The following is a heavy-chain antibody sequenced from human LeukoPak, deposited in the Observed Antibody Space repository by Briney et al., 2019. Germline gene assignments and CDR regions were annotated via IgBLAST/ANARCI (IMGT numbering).Heavy chain of an antibody. CDR2: IDPNSGVT. CDR1: GYTFTAYH. D-gene: IGHD2-2*01. CDR3: ARVMPLYYFDS. Sequence: GAPVKVSCKTSGYTFTAYHIHWVRQAPGQGLEWMGWIDPNSGVTNYAQRFQGRVTMTRDTSISSAYMELSRLRSDDTAVYYCARVMPLYYFDSWGQGTLVTVSS. J-gene: IGHJ4*02. V-gene: IGHV1-2*02.